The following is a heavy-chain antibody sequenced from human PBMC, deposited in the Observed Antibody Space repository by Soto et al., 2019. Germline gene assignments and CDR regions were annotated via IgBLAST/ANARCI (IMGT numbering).Heavy chain of an antibody. Sequence: SETLSLTCTFSGGSINSFYWSWIRQPAGKGLEWIGRIHSSGTTNYNPSLKSRVTMSVDTSRNQFSLKLTSVTAADTAVYYCARDRIIGTSYPDYWGQGVLVTVSS. CDR2: IHSSGTT. CDR1: GGSINSFY. CDR3: ARDRIIGTSYPDY. J-gene: IGHJ4*02. V-gene: IGHV4-4*07. D-gene: IGHD1-7*01.